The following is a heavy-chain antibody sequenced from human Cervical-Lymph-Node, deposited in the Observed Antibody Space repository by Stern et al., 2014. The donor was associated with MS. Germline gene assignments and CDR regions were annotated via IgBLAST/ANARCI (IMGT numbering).Heavy chain of an antibody. Sequence: VQLLESGGGLVKPGGSLRLSCAASGFTFNTYSMSWVRQAQGQGLERVSSISISSIYIYYADSMKGRFTISRDNAKNSLFLQMNSLRAEDTAVYYCARGSTSVPHYYFDYWGQGTLVTVSS. D-gene: IGHD1-26*01. J-gene: IGHJ4*02. V-gene: IGHV3-21*01. CDR3: ARGSTSVPHYYFDY. CDR1: GFTFNTYS. CDR2: ISISSIYI.